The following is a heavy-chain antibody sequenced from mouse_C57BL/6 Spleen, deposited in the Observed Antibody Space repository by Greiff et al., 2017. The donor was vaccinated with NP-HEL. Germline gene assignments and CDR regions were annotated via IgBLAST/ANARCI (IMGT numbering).Heavy chain of an antibody. CDR2: IDPNSGGT. D-gene: IGHD1-1*01. J-gene: IGHJ3*01. V-gene: IGHV1-72*01. Sequence: VQLQQPGAELVKPGASVKLSCKASGYTFTSYWMHWVKQRPGRGLEWIGRIDPNSGGTKYNEKFKGKATLTVEKPSSPAYLQLSSLTSEDSAVYYCAREDYYGSSTFAYWGQGTLVTVSA. CDR1: GYTFTSYW. CDR3: AREDYYGSSTFAY.